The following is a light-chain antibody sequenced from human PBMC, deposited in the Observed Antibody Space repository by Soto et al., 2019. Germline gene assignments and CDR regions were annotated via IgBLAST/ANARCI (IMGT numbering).Light chain of an antibody. V-gene: IGKV3-20*01. CDR3: QQYGSSPLT. CDR1: QRASSSY. J-gene: IGKJ4*01. CDR2: GAS. Sequence: IVMTQCAATVTVAXXXXXRXSXGVSQRASSSYLAWYQQKPGQAPRLLIYGASSRATGIPYRFSGSGSGTDFTLTISRLEPEDFAVYYCQQYGSSPLTFGGGTK.